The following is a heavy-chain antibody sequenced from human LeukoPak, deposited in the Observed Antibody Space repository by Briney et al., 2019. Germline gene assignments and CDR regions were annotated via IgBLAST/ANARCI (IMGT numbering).Heavy chain of an antibody. V-gene: IGHV3-15*01. CDR1: GLTFSNAW. CDR2: IKTKIDGATT. D-gene: IGHD3-22*01. Sequence: GGSLTLSCAASGLTFSNAWMRWVRQATGKGLEWVGRIKTKIDGATTGYAAPVKGRFIMSRDDSKKTLYLQMNSLKSEDTAVYYCTTDYYDSGSDMDVWGKGTTVTVSS. CDR3: TTDYYDSGSDMDV. J-gene: IGHJ6*04.